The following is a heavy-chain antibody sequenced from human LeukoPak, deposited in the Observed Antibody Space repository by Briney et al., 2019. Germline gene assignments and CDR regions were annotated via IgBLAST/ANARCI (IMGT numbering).Heavy chain of an antibody. V-gene: IGHV4-30-4*08. D-gene: IGHD1-26*01. J-gene: IGHJ5*02. CDR3: ARGKLLGWFDP. CDR2: IYYSGST. CDR1: GGSIRSGDYY. Sequence: SETLSLTCTVSGGSIRSGDYYWSWIRQPPGKGLEWIGYIYYSGSTYYNPSLKSRVTISVDTSKNQFSLKLSSVTAADTAVYYCARGKLLGWFDPWGQGTLVTVSS.